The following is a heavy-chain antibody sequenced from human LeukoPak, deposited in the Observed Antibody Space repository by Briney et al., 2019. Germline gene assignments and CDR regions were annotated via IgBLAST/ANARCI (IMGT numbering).Heavy chain of an antibody. D-gene: IGHD3-22*01. CDR3: ARGITMIPLGW. J-gene: IGHJ4*02. V-gene: IGHV3-53*01. Sequence: PGGSLRLSCAASGFTVSSNYMSWVRQAPGKGLEWVSVIYSGGSTYYADSVKGRFTISRDNSKNTLYLQMNSLRAGDTAVYYCARGITMIPLGWWGQGTLVTVSS. CDR2: IYSGGST. CDR1: GFTVSSNY.